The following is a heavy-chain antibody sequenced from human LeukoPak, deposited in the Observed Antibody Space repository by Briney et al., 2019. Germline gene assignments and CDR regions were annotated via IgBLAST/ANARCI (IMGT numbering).Heavy chain of an antibody. Sequence: GESLKISCKGSGYSFTSYWIGWVRQMPGKGLEWMGIIYPGDSNTRYSPSFQGQVTISADKSITTAYLQWTSLKASDTAMHYCARHYCSGTSCLPGTYWGQGTLVTVSS. V-gene: IGHV5-51*01. D-gene: IGHD2-2*01. CDR1: GYSFTSYW. J-gene: IGHJ4*02. CDR2: IYPGDSNT. CDR3: ARHYCSGTSCLPGTY.